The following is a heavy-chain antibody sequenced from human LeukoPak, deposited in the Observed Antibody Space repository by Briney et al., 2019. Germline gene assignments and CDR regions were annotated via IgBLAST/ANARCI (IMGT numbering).Heavy chain of an antibody. CDR1: GFTFSSYE. D-gene: IGHD3-10*01. CDR3: ARGELYGYDVFDY. Sequence: GGSLRLSCAASGFTFSSYEMNWVRQAPGKGLEWVSYISGSGRTMSYANSVKGRFTISRDNAKNSLYLQMNSLRVEDTAVYHCARGELYGYDVFDYWGQGTLVTVSS. J-gene: IGHJ4*02. V-gene: IGHV3-48*03. CDR2: ISGSGRTM.